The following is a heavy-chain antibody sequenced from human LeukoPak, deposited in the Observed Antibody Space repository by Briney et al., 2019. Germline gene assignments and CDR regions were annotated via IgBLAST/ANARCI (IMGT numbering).Heavy chain of an antibody. Sequence: ASVKVSCKPSGYTFNSYGITWVRQAPGQGLEYMGWISGYNGNTNYAQNVQGRVTMTRDTSTSTVYMELSSLRSEDTAVYYCAALNPPFDYWGQGTLVTVSS. CDR3: AALNPPFDY. J-gene: IGHJ4*02. CDR2: ISGYNGNT. V-gene: IGHV1-18*01. CDR1: GYTFNSYG.